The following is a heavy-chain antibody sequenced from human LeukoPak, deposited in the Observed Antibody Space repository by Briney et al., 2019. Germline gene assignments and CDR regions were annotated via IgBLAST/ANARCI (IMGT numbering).Heavy chain of an antibody. J-gene: IGHJ4*02. CDR3: ARSVPDYTRFDY. CDR1: GFTFSDYA. D-gene: IGHD4-11*01. CDR2: FKTKYNQV. V-gene: IGHV3-23*05. Sequence: GGSLRLPCVASGFTFSDYAMNWVRQAPGKGLEWVSTFKTKYNQVYYAESVRGRFTISTDNSNNTVYLQMNSLRAEDTALYYCARSVPDYTRFDYWGQGALVTVSS.